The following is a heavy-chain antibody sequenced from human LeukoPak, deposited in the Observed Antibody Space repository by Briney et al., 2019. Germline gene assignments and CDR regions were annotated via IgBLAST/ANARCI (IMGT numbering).Heavy chain of an antibody. V-gene: IGHV3-23*01. J-gene: IGHJ4*02. CDR1: GFTFSNYA. CDR3: AKSPFTWNYYEY. D-gene: IGHD1-1*01. CDR2: ISSDGSGT. Sequence: GGSLRLSCAASGFTFSNYAMSWVRQAPGKGLEWVSTISSDGSGTYYADSVKGRFTISRDNSKNTLYLQVNSLRAEDTAVYYCAKSPFTWNYYEYWGQGTLVTVSS.